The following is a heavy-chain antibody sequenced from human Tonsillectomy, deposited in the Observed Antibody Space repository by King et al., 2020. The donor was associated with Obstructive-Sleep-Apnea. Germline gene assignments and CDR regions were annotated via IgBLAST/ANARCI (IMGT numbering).Heavy chain of an antibody. CDR1: GVYISSSSYY. Sequence: LQLQESGPGLVKPSETLSLTCSVSGVYISSSSYYWGWIRQAPGKGLEWIGSIYETGTTYYNPSLKSRVIVSADRPKNQFSLQLSSATAADTAVYYCASLGSWYLSRMDVWSQGTTVTVSS. D-gene: IGHD6-13*01. CDR2: IYETGTT. J-gene: IGHJ6*02. V-gene: IGHV4-39*07. CDR3: ASLGSWYLSRMDV.